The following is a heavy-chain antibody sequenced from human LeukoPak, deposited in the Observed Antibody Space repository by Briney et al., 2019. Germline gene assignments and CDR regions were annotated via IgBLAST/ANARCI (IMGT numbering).Heavy chain of an antibody. V-gene: IGHV3-23*01. Sequence: GGTLRLSCAASGFTFSSYGMSWVRQAPGKGLEWVSAISGSGGSTYYADSVKGRFTISRDSAKNSLYLQMNSLRAEDTAVYYCARDDASMVRGGPSDYWGQGTLVTVSS. CDR2: ISGSGGST. D-gene: IGHD3-10*01. J-gene: IGHJ4*02. CDR3: ARDDASMVRGGPSDY. CDR1: GFTFSSYG.